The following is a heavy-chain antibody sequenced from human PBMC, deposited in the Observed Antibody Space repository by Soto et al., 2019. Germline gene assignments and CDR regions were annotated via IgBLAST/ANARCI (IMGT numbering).Heavy chain of an antibody. CDR3: ARELRVGGVPARSPFDI. Sequence: QVQLVQSGAEVKKPGSSVKVSCKASGGTFSSYAISWVRQAPGQGLEWMGGIIPIFGTANYEQKFQGRVTITADKSTSTAYMELSSLRSENTVVYYCARELRVGGVPARSPFDIWGQGTMVTVSS. CDR1: GGTFSSYA. V-gene: IGHV1-69*06. D-gene: IGHD3-16*01. J-gene: IGHJ3*02. CDR2: IIPIFGTA.